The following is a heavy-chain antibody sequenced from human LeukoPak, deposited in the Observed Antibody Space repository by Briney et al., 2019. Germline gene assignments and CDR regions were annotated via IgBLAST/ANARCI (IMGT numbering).Heavy chain of an antibody. J-gene: IGHJ4*02. CDR1: GLTFGDYA. CDR3: TVEYDSSGYDDY. CDR2: IRSKAYGGTT. D-gene: IGHD3-22*01. Sequence: GGSLRLSCTASGLTFGDYAMSWFRQAPGKGLEWVSFIRSKAYGGTTEYAASVKGRFTISRDDSKSIAYLQMNSLKTEDTAVYYCTVEYDSSGYDDYWGQGTLVTVSS. V-gene: IGHV3-49*03.